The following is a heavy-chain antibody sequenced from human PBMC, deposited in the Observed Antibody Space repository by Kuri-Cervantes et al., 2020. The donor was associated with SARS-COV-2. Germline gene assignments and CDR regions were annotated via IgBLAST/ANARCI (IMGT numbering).Heavy chain of an antibody. V-gene: IGHV3-23*01. J-gene: IGHJ4*02. Sequence: GESLKISCAASGFTFSSYAMSWVRQAPGKGLEWVSTISGDSGITYSADSVKGRFTISRDSSKETVHLQMNRLRPEDTAVYFCARRYYDSSGYWEYFDYWGQGTLVTVSS. CDR2: ISGDSGIT. D-gene: IGHD3-22*01. CDR1: GFTFSSYA. CDR3: ARRYYDSSGYWEYFDY.